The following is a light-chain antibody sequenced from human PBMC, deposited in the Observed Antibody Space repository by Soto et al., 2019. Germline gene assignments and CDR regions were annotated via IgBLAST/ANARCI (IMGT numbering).Light chain of an antibody. J-gene: IGKJ2*01. CDR2: DAS. V-gene: IGKV1-33*01. Sequence: DIQMTQSPSSLSASVGDRVTITCQASQDISKYLNWYQQKPGKAPKLLIYDASNFNAGVPSRFSGSGSETDFTFTISSLHPEAIATYYCQQYHSLPYTFGQGTKLEIK. CDR1: QDISKY. CDR3: QQYHSLPYT.